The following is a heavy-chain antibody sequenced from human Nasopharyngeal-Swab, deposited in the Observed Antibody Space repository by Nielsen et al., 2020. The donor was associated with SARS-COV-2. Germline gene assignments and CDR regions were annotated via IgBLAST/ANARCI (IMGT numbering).Heavy chain of an antibody. CDR2: IWYDGSNK. V-gene: IGHV3-33*01. J-gene: IGHJ2*01. CDR1: GFTSSRYG. Sequence: GGSLRLSCAASGFTSSRYGMHWVRQAPGKGLEWVAVIWYDGSNKYYADSVKGRFTISRDNSKNPLYLQMNSLRAEDTAVYYCARGQESYSSSWLNWYFDLWGRGTLVTVSS. CDR3: ARGQESYSSSWLNWYFDL. D-gene: IGHD6-13*01.